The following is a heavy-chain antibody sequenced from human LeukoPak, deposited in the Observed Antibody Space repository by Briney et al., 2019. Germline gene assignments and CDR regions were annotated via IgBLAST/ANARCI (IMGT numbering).Heavy chain of an antibody. J-gene: IGHJ5*02. CDR2: IGSNSVPT. V-gene: IGHV3-23*01. CDR3: AKHCSGYCNTASEKRFDP. D-gene: IGHD2-2*03. CDR1: GFTFSSYS. Sequence: GSLRLSCAASGFTFSSYSMNWVRQAPGRGLEWVSGIGSNSVPTVYADSVKGRFTISRDNSKSMLYLQMDSLRVEDTAVYYCAKHCSGYCNTASEKRFDPWGQGTLVTVSS.